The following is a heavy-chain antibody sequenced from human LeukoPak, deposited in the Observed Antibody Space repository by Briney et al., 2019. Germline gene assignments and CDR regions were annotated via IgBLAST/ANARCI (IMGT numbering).Heavy chain of an antibody. V-gene: IGHV7-4-1*02. CDR3: ARGEWLLQD. CDR1: GYTFTNHA. Sequence: ASVKVSCKASGYTFTNHAMNWVRQAPGQGLEWMGWINTNAGNPTYAQGFTGRFVFSLDTSVSTAYLQISSLKAEDTAVYYCARGEWLLQDWGQGTLVTVSS. J-gene: IGHJ4*02. CDR2: INTNAGNP. D-gene: IGHD3-22*01.